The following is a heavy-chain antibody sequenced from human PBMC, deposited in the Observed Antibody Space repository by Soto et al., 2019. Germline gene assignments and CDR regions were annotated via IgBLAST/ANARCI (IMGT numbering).Heavy chain of an antibody. Sequence: GGSLRLSCAASGFTFSSYSVNWVRQAPGKGLEWVSYISSGSKTIYYADSVKGRFTVSRDNAKNSQYLQMNSLRDEDTAVYYCAREDILGARSFDYWGQGTLVTVSS. J-gene: IGHJ4*02. CDR2: ISSGSKTI. CDR1: GFTFSSYS. V-gene: IGHV3-48*02. CDR3: AREDILGARSFDY. D-gene: IGHD1-26*01.